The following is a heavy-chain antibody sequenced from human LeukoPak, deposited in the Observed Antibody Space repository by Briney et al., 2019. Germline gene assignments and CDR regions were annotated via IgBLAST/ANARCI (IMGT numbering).Heavy chain of an antibody. CDR1: GYSFTNYW. V-gene: IGHV3-66*01. Sequence: GESLKISCKGSGYSFTNYWIGWVRQAPGKGLEWVSVIYSGGSTYYADSVKGRFTISRDNSKNTLYLQMNSLRAEDTAVYYCARDGRYFDWFYFDYWGQGTLVTVSS. CDR3: ARDGRYFDWFYFDY. J-gene: IGHJ4*02. D-gene: IGHD3-9*01. CDR2: IYSGGST.